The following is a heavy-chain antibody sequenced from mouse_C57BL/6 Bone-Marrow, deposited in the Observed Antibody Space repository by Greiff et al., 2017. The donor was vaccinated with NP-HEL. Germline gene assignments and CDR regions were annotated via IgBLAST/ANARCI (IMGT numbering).Heavy chain of an antibody. V-gene: IGHV1-39*01. CDR3: ARGWLLLFDY. CDR1: GYSFTDYN. CDR2: INPNYGTT. J-gene: IGHJ2*01. Sequence: VLLQQSGPELVKPGASVKISCKASGYSFTDYNMNWVKQSNGKSLEWIGVINPNYGTTSYNQKFKGKAILTVDQSSSTDYMQLNSLTSEDYAVYYCARGWLLLFDYWGQGTTLTVSS. D-gene: IGHD2-3*01.